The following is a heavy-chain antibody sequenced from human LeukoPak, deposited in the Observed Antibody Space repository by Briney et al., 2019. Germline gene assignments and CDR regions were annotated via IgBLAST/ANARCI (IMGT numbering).Heavy chain of an antibody. D-gene: IGHD2-2*01. Sequence: ASVKVSCKASGYTFTSYGISWVRQAPGQGLEWMGWISAYNGNTNYAQKLQGRVTMTTDTSTSTAYMELRSLRSDDTAVYYCARDWEDIVVVPAAGTEIPYFDYWGQGTLVTVSS. CDR1: GYTFTSYG. CDR3: ARDWEDIVVVPAAGTEIPYFDY. V-gene: IGHV1-18*01. J-gene: IGHJ4*02. CDR2: ISAYNGNT.